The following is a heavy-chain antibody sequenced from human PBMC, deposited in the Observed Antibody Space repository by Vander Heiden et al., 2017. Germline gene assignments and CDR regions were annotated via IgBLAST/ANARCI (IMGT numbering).Heavy chain of an antibody. D-gene: IGHD4-4*01. V-gene: IGHV3-20*04. CDR1: GFSFGDYG. CDR3: ARDPTPFTVTPYYFDY. CDR2: LDWNGGAI. J-gene: IGHJ4*02. Sequence: EVQLVQSGGRVVRPGGSLRLPCIASGFSFGDYGMHWVRQGPGKGPEWVSGLDWNGGAINYADSVRGRFTISRDNAKKSLYLQMNNVRAEDTAVYYCARDPTPFTVTPYYFDYWGQGALVTVSS.